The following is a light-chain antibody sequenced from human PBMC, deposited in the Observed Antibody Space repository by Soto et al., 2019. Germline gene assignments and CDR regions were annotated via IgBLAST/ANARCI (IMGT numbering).Light chain of an antibody. V-gene: IGLV2-14*01. J-gene: IGLJ3*02. CDR3: SSYSSGSTLGV. Sequence: QSVLTQPASVSGSPGQSITISCTGTSSDIGGYKYVSWYQHHPGKVPQLIIYEVNNRPSGVSNRFSGSKSGNTASLTISGLQAEDEAVYYCSSYSSGSTLGVFGGGTKVTGL. CDR2: EVN. CDR1: SSDIGGYKY.